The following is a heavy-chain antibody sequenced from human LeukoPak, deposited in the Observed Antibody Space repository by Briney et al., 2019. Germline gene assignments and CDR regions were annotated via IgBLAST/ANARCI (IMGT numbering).Heavy chain of an antibody. D-gene: IGHD6-13*01. Sequence: PSETLSLTCTVSGGSISSGSYYWSWIRQPAGEGLEWIVRIYTSGSTNYNPSLKSRVTISVDTSKNQFSLKLSSVTAADTAVYYCARGPHSSSWYADAFGIWGQGTMVTVSS. V-gene: IGHV4-61*02. CDR1: GGSISSGSYY. J-gene: IGHJ3*02. CDR3: ARGPHSSSWYADAFGI. CDR2: IYTSGST.